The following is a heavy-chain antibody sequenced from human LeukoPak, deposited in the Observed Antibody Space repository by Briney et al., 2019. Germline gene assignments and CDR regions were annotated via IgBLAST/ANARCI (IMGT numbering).Heavy chain of an antibody. Sequence: PGGSLRLSCAASGFTFSSYWMHWVRQAPGKRLVWVSRINSDGSSTTYADSVKGRFTVSRDNAKNTLYLQMNSLRAEDTAVYYCARAHYSDSSGFFRFPDYWGQGTLVTVSS. CDR1: GFTFSSYW. CDR2: INSDGSST. J-gene: IGHJ4*02. V-gene: IGHV3-74*01. D-gene: IGHD3-22*01. CDR3: ARAHYSDSSGFFRFPDY.